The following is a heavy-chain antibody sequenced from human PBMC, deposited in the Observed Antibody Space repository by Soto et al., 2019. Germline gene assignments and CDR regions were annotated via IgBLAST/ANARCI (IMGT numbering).Heavy chain of an antibody. Sequence: QVQLVQSGAEVKKPGSSVKVSCKASGGTFSSYTISWVRQAPGQGLEWMGRIIPILGIANYAQKFQGRVTITADKSTSTASMEMSSLRSADTAVYYCARARRAGSYSYWGQGTLVTVSS. D-gene: IGHD3-10*01. J-gene: IGHJ4*02. CDR2: IIPILGIA. CDR3: ARARRAGSYSY. V-gene: IGHV1-69*02. CDR1: GGTFSSYT.